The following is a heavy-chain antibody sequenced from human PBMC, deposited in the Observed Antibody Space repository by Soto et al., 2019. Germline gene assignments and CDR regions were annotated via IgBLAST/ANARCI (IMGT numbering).Heavy chain of an antibody. V-gene: IGHV1-18*01. CDR1: GYNFTDYG. Sequence: GASVKVSRKASGYNFTDYGINWLRQAPGQGLEWMGWISTYNGNTNYAQNFQGRVTMTTDTSTSTAYMELRSLGSDDTAVYYCARRATVTTFDYWGQGTLVTVSS. D-gene: IGHD4-17*01. J-gene: IGHJ4*02. CDR2: ISTYNGNT. CDR3: ARRATVTTFDY.